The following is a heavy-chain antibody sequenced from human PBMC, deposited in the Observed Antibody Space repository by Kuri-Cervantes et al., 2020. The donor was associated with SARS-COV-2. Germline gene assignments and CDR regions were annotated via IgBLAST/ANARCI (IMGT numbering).Heavy chain of an antibody. CDR2: ILYDGSNK. D-gene: IGHD3-3*01. CDR1: GFTFSSYA. V-gene: IGHV3-30-3*01. Sequence: GESLKISCAASGFTFSSYAMHWVRQAPGKGLEWVAVILYDGSNKYYADSVKGRFTISRDNSKNTLYLQMNSLRAEDTAVYYCAKVKSPFWSDYSHYYMDVWGKGTTVTVSS. J-gene: IGHJ6*03. CDR3: AKVKSPFWSDYSHYYMDV.